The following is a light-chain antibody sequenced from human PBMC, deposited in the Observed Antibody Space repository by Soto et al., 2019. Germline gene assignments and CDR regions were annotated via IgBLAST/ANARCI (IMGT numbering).Light chain of an antibody. CDR1: QSISSW. CDR2: DAS. Sequence: DIQMTQSPSTLSASVGDRATITCRASQSISSWLAWYQQKPGKAPKLLIYDASSLESGVPSRFSGSGSGTAFTLIISSLQPDDSATYYCQQFNSYPWTFGRGTKVDI. V-gene: IGKV1-5*01. J-gene: IGKJ1*01. CDR3: QQFNSYPWT.